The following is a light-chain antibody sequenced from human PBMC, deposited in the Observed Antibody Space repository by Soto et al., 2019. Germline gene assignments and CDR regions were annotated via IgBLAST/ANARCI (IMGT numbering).Light chain of an antibody. CDR3: SSHTSTITLAVI. Sequence: QSALTQPASVSGSPGQSVTISCTGSNSDVGGYDFVSWYQHHPGKAPKLILYEVTKRPSGVSNRFSGSKSGNTASLTISGLQAGYDAEYYCSSHTSTITLAVIFGGGTKLTVL. V-gene: IGLV2-14*01. CDR1: NSDVGGYDF. CDR2: EVT. J-gene: IGLJ2*01.